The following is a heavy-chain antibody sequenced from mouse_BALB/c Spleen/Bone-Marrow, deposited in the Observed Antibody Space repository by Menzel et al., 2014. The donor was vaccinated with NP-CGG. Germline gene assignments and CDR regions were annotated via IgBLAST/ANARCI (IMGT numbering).Heavy chain of an antibody. Sequence: SGAALVKPGAPVKLSCKASGYTFTSYWMNWVKQRPGRGLEWIGRIDPSDSETHYNQKFKDKATLTVDKSSSTAYIQLSSLTSEDSAVYYCARALGDGYYYAMDYWGQGTSATVSS. J-gene: IGHJ4*01. D-gene: IGHD2-3*01. CDR1: GYTFTSYW. V-gene: IGHV1-69*02. CDR2: IDPSDSET. CDR3: ARALGDGYYYAMDY.